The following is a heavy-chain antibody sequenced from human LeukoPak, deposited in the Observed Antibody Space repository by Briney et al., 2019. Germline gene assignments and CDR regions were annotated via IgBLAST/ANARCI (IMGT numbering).Heavy chain of an antibody. CDR1: GDSISSYY. D-gene: IGHD3-10*01. CDR3: AREVRYYGSGSYYTTYWYFDL. V-gene: IGHV4-4*07. J-gene: IGHJ2*01. Sequence: PSETLSLTCTVSGDSISSYYWSWIRQPAGKGLEWIGRIYSSGSTNYNPSLKSRVTMSVDTSKNQFSLKLSSVTAADTAVYYCAREVRYYGSGSYYTTYWYFDLWGRGTLVTVSS. CDR2: IYSSGST.